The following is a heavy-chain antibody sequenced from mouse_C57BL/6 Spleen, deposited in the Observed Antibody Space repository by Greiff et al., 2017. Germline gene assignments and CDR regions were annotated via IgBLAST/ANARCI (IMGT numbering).Heavy chain of an antibody. Sequence: QVQLQQSGAELVKPGASVKISCKASGYAFSSYWMNWVKQRPGKGLEWIGQIYPGDGDTNYNGKFKGKATLTAVKSSSTAYMQLSSLTSEDSAVYFCARWGNDYAMDYWGQGTSVTVSS. CDR2: IYPGDGDT. CDR3: ARWGNDYAMDY. J-gene: IGHJ4*01. D-gene: IGHD2-1*01. CDR1: GYAFSSYW. V-gene: IGHV1-80*01.